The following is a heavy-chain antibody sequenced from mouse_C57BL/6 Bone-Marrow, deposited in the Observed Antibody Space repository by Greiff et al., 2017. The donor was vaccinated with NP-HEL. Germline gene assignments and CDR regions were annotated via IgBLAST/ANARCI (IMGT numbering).Heavy chain of an antibody. CDR1: GYSFTDYN. CDR2: INPNYGTT. D-gene: IGHD2-4*01. Sequence: VQLQQSGPELVKPGASVKISCKASGYSFTDYNMNWVTQRNGKSLEWIGVINPNYGTTSSHQKFKGKATLTVDQSSSTAYMQLNSLTSEDEAVYYCANYDYDGGAMDYWGQGTSVTVSS. J-gene: IGHJ4*01. V-gene: IGHV1-39*01. CDR3: ANYDYDGGAMDY.